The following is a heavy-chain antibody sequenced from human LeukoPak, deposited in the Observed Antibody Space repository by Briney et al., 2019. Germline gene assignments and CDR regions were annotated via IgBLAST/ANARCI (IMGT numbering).Heavy chain of an antibody. J-gene: IGHJ5*02. V-gene: IGHV1-46*01. CDR1: GYTLTSYY. CDR2: INPSGGST. D-gene: IGHD3-3*01. Sequence: ASVKVSCKASGYTLTSYYMHWVRQAPGQGLEWMGIINPSGGSTSYAQKFQGKVTMTRDTSTSTVYMELSSLRSEDTAVYYCARGAYDFWSGYMPPNWFDPWGQGTLVTVSS. CDR3: ARGAYDFWSGYMPPNWFDP.